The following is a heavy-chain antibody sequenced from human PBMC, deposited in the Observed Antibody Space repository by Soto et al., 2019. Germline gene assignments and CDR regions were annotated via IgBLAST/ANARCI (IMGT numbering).Heavy chain of an antibody. Sequence: EVQLVESGGGLVQSGGSLRLSCAASGFTFGTYSINWVRQAPGKGLEWVSYISRSGTTSNYADSVRGRFTVSRDNAKNSVYLQTNSLRDGDTAVYYCARDLRLVESATGAFDIWGQGTMVTVSS. J-gene: IGHJ3*02. CDR3: ARDLRLVESATGAFDI. V-gene: IGHV3-48*02. CDR2: ISRSGTTS. CDR1: GFTFGTYS. D-gene: IGHD2-15*01.